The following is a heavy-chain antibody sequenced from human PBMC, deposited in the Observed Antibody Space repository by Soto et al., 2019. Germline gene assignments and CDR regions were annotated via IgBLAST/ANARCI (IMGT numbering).Heavy chain of an antibody. J-gene: IGHJ5*02. CDR1: GLSITDSEMG. V-gene: IGHV2-26*01. Sequence: QVTLKESGPVLVKPTETLTLRCTVSGLSITDSEMGVSWIRQPPGQPLEWLAHIDSSGEKSYRTFLKSRLAISKDTSKSQIVLTMTNMDPADTATYYCARRHLAVGVSPWFDPWGQGIPVTVSS. CDR3: ARRHLAVGVSPWFDP. CDR2: IDSSGEK. D-gene: IGHD3-10*01.